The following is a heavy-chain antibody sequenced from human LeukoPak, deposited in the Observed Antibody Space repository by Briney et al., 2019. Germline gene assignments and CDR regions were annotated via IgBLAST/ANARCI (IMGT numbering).Heavy chain of an antibody. CDR1: GGSFSGYY. J-gene: IGHJ4*02. Sequence: PPETLSLTCAVYGGSFSGYYWSWIRQPPGKGLEWIGEINHSGSTNYNPSLKSRVTISVDTSKNQFSLKLSSVTAADTAVYYCARHPRGRGYFDYWGQGTLVTVSS. V-gene: IGHV4-34*01. D-gene: IGHD3-16*01. CDR3: ARHPRGRGYFDY. CDR2: INHSGST.